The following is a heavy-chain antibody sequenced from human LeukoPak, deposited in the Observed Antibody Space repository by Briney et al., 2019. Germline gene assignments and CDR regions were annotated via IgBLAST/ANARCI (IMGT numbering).Heavy chain of an antibody. V-gene: IGHV3-23*01. Sequence: GGSLRLSCAASGFTFSSYVMTWVRQALGKGLEWVSSISVSDRSTYYADSVKGRFTISRDNARNTLYLQMNSLRAEDTALYYCARDYDKDYWGQGTLVTVSS. CDR3: ARDYDKDY. D-gene: IGHD3-22*01. CDR1: GFTFSSYV. CDR2: ISVSDRST. J-gene: IGHJ4*02.